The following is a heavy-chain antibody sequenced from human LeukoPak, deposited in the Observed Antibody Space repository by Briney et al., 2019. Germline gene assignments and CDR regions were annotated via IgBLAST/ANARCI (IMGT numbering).Heavy chain of an antibody. D-gene: IGHD3-16*01. V-gene: IGHV3-9*01. Sequence: GGSLRLSCAASGFTFDDYAMHWVRQAPGKGLEWVSGISWNSGSIGYADSVKGRFTISRDNAKNSLYLQMNSLRAEDTALYYCAKGGAYVWGSSLHLDYWGQGTLVTVSS. CDR1: GFTFDDYA. CDR2: ISWNSGSI. CDR3: AKGGAYVWGSSLHLDY. J-gene: IGHJ4*02.